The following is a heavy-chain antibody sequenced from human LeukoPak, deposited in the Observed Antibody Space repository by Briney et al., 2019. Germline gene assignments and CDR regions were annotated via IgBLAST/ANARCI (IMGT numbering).Heavy chain of an antibody. CDR2: ISSSSTYI. CDR3: ARGLTALVYGDYTGAFDI. D-gene: IGHD4-17*01. V-gene: IGHV3-11*06. Sequence: GGSLRLSCAASGFTFSDYYMSWIRQAPGKGLEWVSSISSSSTYIYYRESLKGRFTISRDSAKNSLYLQMNSLRAEDTAVYYCARGLTALVYGDYTGAFDIWGQGTMVTVSS. J-gene: IGHJ3*02. CDR1: GFTFSDYY.